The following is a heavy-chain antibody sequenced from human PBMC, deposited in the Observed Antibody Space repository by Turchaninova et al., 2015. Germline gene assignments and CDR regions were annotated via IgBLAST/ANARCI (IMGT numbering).Heavy chain of an antibody. J-gene: IGHJ4*02. CDR1: GFTFNAYT. Sequence: EVQLVESGGGLLQPGGSLRLPCAASGFTFNAYTMNGARQAPGRGLEWLSYIDTSGDTKHYADSVKGRFTISRDNAQNSLFLQMNSRRAEDTAVYYCARDSPGIPFDYWGQGTLVTVSS. D-gene: IGHD1-26*01. V-gene: IGHV3-48*04. CDR3: ARDSPGIPFDY. CDR2: IDTSGDTK.